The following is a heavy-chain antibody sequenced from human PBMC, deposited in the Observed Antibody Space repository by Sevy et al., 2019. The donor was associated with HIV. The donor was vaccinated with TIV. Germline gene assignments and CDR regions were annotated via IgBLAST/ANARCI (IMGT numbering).Heavy chain of an antibody. CDR3: ARGWEYYDSSGYLDY. V-gene: IGHV4-34*01. CDR2: INHSGST. D-gene: IGHD3-22*01. J-gene: IGHJ4*02. Sequence: SETLSLTCAVYGGSFSGYYWSWIRQPPGKGLERIGEINHSGSTNYNPSLKSRVTISVDTSKNQFSLKLSSVTAADTAVYYCARGWEYYDSSGYLDYWGQGTLVTVSS. CDR1: GGSFSGYY.